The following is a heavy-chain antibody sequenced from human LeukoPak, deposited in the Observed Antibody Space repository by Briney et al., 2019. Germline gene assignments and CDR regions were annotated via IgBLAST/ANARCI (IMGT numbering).Heavy chain of an antibody. CDR2: MNPNSGNT. CDR3: ARLLDY. CDR1: GYTFNNYD. V-gene: IGHV1-8*01. Sequence: ASVKVSCKASGYTFNNYDVNWVRQAPGQGLEWMGWMNPNSGNTGYAQKFQGRFTLTRETFISTAYMELRSLRSDDTAVYYCARLLDYWGQGTLVTVSS. J-gene: IGHJ4*02.